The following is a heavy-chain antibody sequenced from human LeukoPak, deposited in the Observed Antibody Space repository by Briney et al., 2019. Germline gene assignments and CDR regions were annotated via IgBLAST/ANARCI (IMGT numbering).Heavy chain of an antibody. J-gene: IGHJ4*02. V-gene: IGHV1-18*01. CDR3: ASDRCRGGSCYSDFDY. CDR2: ISAYNGNT. D-gene: IGHD2-15*01. CDR1: GYTFTSYG. Sequence: ASVKVSCKASGYTFTSYGISWVRLAPGQGLEWMGWISAYNGNTNYAQKLQGRVTMTTDTSTSTAYMELRSLRSDDTAVYSCASDRCRGGSCYSDFDYWGQGTLVTVSS.